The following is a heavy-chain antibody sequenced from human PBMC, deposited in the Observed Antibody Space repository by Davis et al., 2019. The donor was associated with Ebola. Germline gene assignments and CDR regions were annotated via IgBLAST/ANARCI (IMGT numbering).Heavy chain of an antibody. D-gene: IGHD6-19*01. Sequence: ASVKVSCKASGYTFTSYAMHWVRQAPGQRLEWMGWINAGNGNTKYSQKFQGRVTITTDTSTSTVYLDLTSLRSDDTAVFYCARASFGYSSGWYADYWGPGSLVTVSS. CDR3: ARASFGYSSGWYADY. CDR1: GYTFTSYA. V-gene: IGHV1-3*01. CDR2: INAGNGNT. J-gene: IGHJ4*02.